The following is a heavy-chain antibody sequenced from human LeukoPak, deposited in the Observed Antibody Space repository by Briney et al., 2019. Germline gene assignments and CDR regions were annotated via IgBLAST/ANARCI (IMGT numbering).Heavy chain of an antibody. J-gene: IGHJ3*02. V-gene: IGHV1-18*01. Sequence: GASVKVSCKASGYTFTSYGISWVRQAPGQGLEWMGWISAYNGNTNYAQKLQGRVTMTTDTSTSTAYMELRSLRSEDTAVYYCATLHLGYSSSWYRSDAFDIWGQGTMVTVSS. CDR3: ATLHLGYSSSWYRSDAFDI. CDR1: GYTFTSYG. CDR2: ISAYNGNT. D-gene: IGHD6-13*01.